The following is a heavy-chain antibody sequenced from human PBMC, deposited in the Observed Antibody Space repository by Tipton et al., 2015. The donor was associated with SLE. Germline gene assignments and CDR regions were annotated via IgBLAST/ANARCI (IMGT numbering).Heavy chain of an antibody. J-gene: IGHJ3*02. V-gene: IGHV4-39*01. CDR3: ARLTEGVYAFDI. Sequence: TLSLTCTVSGGSISSSSYYWGWIRQPPGEGLEWIGSIYYSGSTYYNPSLKSRVTISVDTSKNQFSLKLSSVTAADTAVYYCARLTEGVYAFDIWGQGTMVTVSS. CDR1: GGSISSSSYY. CDR2: IYYSGST.